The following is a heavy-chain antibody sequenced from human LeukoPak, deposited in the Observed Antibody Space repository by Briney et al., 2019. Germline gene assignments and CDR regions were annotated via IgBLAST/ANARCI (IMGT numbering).Heavy chain of an antibody. CDR2: ISYSSSTI. J-gene: IGHJ4*02. CDR1: GFTFSTYS. D-gene: IGHD6-19*01. Sequence: QSGGSLRLSCAASGFTFSTYSMNWVRQAPGKGLEWVSYISYSSSTIYYAESVKGRFTISRDNAKSSLYLQMNSLRDEDTAVYYCARDNRGGWPFDFWGQGALVTVSS. V-gene: IGHV3-48*02. CDR3: ARDNRGGWPFDF.